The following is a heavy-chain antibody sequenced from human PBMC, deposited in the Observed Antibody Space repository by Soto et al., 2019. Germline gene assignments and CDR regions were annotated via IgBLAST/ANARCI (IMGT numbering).Heavy chain of an antibody. V-gene: IGHV3-53*01. CDR1: GLIISSVY. D-gene: IGHD2-21*01. CDR2: IYSGGST. J-gene: IGHJ4*02. Sequence: EVQLVESGGGLIQPGGSLRLSCAASGLIISSVYLTWSRQAPGKGLEWVSVIYSGGSTYYADSVKGRFTISRDNSKNMLYLQMNSLRVEDTAIYYCTSGIVPITYWGQGTPVTVSS. CDR3: TSGIVPITY.